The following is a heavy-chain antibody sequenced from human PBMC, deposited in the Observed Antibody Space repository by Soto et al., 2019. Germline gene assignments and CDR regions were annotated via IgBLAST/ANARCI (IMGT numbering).Heavy chain of an antibody. CDR1: GFTFTTYW. CDR2: INPDGMGK. CDR3: GRLYTHSSDYLDY. J-gene: IGHJ4*02. Sequence: PGGSLRLSCAASGFTFTTYWVGWVRQAPGKGLEWVASINPDGMGKYYVDSVKGRFTISRDNDENSLFLQMNSLRAEDTAIYYCGRLYTHSSDYLDYWGQGTQVTGSS. D-gene: IGHD3-16*01. V-gene: IGHV3-7*01.